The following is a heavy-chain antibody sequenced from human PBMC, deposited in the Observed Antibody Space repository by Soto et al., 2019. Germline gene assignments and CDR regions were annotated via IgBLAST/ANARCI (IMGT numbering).Heavy chain of an antibody. CDR1: GGSFSGYY. Sequence: QVQLQQWGAGLLKPSETLSLTCAVYGGSFSGYYWSWIRQPPGKGLEWIGEINHSGSTNYNPSLKSRVTISVDTSKNQFSLKLSSVTAADTAVYYCARGTRAPRSYYGMDVWGQGTTVTVSS. V-gene: IGHV4-34*01. J-gene: IGHJ6*02. CDR3: ARGTRAPRSYYGMDV. CDR2: INHSGST.